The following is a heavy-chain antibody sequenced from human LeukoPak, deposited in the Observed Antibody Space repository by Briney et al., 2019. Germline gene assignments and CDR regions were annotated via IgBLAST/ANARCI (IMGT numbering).Heavy chain of an antibody. J-gene: IGHJ4*02. CDR1: GFTFSSYW. CDR2: INSDGSST. CDR3: ARPREIVVVVAATPDY. Sequence: GGSLRLSCAASGFTFSSYWMHWVRQAPGKGLVWVSRINSDGSSTSYADSVKGRFTISRDNSKNTLYLQMNSLRAEDTAVYYCARPREIVVVVAATPDYWGQGTLVTVSS. D-gene: IGHD2-15*01. V-gene: IGHV3-74*01.